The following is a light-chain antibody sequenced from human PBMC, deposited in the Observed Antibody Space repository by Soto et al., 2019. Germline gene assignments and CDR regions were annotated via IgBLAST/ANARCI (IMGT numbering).Light chain of an antibody. Sequence: EIVLTQSPGTLSFSPGERATLSCRASESVRSNFLAWYQQKPGQAPKLLITGGSSRATGIPDRFSGSGSGTDFILTITKLEPEDFAVYSCQQYGSSPGTFGQGTKLEIK. J-gene: IGKJ2*02. CDR3: QQYGSSPGT. CDR1: ESVRSNF. V-gene: IGKV3-20*01. CDR2: GGS.